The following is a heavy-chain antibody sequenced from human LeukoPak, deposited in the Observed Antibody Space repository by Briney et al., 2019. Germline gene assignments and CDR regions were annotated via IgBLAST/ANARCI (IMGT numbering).Heavy chain of an antibody. J-gene: IGHJ4*02. CDR1: GYSFTSYW. CDR2: IDPSDSYT. CDR3: ARQAGSGSYYDY. Sequence: RGESLQISCKGSGYSFTSYWISWVRQMPGKGLEWMGRIDPSDSYTNYSPSFQGHVTISADKSISTAYLQWSSLKASDTAMYYCARQAGSGSYYDYWGQGTLVTVSS. V-gene: IGHV5-10-1*01. D-gene: IGHD3-10*01.